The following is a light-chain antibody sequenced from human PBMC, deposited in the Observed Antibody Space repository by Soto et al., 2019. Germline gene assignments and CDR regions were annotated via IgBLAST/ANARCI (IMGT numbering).Light chain of an antibody. CDR3: LQHNLFPRT. V-gene: IGKV1-17*01. J-gene: IGKJ1*01. CDR1: QAIRND. CDR2: GSS. Sequence: DIQMTQSPSSLSASVGDRVTITCRASQAIRNDLAWYQQKPGRAPKRLIYGSSSLQSGVPSRFSGSGSGTEFTLTISSLQPEDFGTYYCLQHNLFPRTFGQGTKVDI.